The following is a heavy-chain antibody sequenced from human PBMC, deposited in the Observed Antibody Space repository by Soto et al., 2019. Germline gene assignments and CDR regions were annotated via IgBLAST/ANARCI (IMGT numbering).Heavy chain of an antibody. CDR3: ARDCVPTNFDY. D-gene: IGHD2-2*01. CDR2: ISGSGGST. Sequence: GGSLRLSCAASGFTFSSYAMSWVRQAPGKGLEWVSAISGSGGSTYYADSVKGRFTISRDDSKNTLYLQMNSLRAEDTAVYYCARDCVPTNFDYWGQGTLVTVSS. J-gene: IGHJ4*02. V-gene: IGHV3-23*01. CDR1: GFTFSSYA.